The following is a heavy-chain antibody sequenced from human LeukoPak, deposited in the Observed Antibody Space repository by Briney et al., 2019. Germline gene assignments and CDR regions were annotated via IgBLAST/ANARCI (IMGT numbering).Heavy chain of an antibody. V-gene: IGHV4-39*01. CDR2: IYYSGST. Sequence: SETLSLTCTVSGGSISSSSYYWGWIRQPPGKGLEWIGSIYYSGSTYYNPSLKSRVTISVDTSKNQFSLKLNSVTAADTAVYYCARVVPAANDAFDIWGQGTMVTVSS. J-gene: IGHJ3*02. CDR1: GGSISSSSYY. D-gene: IGHD2-2*01. CDR3: ARVVPAANDAFDI.